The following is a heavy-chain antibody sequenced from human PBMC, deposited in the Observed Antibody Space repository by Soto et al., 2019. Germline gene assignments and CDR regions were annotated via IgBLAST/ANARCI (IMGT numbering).Heavy chain of an antibody. D-gene: IGHD2-2*01. CDR3: ARDFGTVVVMPIVPFDY. Sequence: GGSLRLSCAASGFTFSTYWMSWVRQAPGKGLEWVANINQDGSEKYYVDSVKGRFTISRDNAKNSLYPQMNSLRAEDTAVYYCARDFGTVVVMPIVPFDYWGQGTLVTVSS. J-gene: IGHJ4*02. CDR1: GFTFSTYW. CDR2: INQDGSEK. V-gene: IGHV3-7*03.